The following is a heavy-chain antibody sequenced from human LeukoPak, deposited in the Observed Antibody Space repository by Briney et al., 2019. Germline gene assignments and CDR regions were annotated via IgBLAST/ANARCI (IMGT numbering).Heavy chain of an antibody. Sequence: SQTLSLTCTVSGGSISSGANYWSWIRQPPGKGLEWIGYIYYSGSTNYNPSLKSRVTISVDTSKNQFSLKLSSVTAADTAVYYCARGMGATILSDAFDIWGQGTMVTVSS. CDR1: GGSISSGANY. D-gene: IGHD5-24*01. J-gene: IGHJ3*02. V-gene: IGHV4-61*08. CDR2: IYYSGST. CDR3: ARGMGATILSDAFDI.